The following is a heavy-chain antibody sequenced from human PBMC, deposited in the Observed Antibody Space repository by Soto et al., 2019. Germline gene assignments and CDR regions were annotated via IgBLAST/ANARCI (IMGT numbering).Heavy chain of an antibody. CDR2: IIPIFGTA. CDR3: ARIAYYDSSGYSRYYFDY. CDR1: GGTFSSYA. D-gene: IGHD3-22*01. J-gene: IGHJ4*02. V-gene: IGHV1-69*13. Sequence: SVKVSCKASGGTFSSYAISWVRQAPGQGLEWMGGIIPIFGTANYAQKFQGRVTITADASTSTAYMELSSLRSEDTAVYYCARIAYYDSSGYSRYYFDYWGQGTLVTVSS.